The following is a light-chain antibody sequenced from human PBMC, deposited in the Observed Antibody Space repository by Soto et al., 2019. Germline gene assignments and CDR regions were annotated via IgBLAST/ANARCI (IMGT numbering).Light chain of an antibody. CDR2: GNT. CDR3: QSYDDILSCSV. J-gene: IGLJ3*02. Sequence: QSVLTQPPSVSGAPGQRVTISCTGSSSNIGAGYDVHWYQQLPGTAPKLLIYGNTNRLSGVPDRFSGSKSDTSASLAITGLQAEDEADYYCQSYDDILSCSVFGGGTKLTVL. CDR1: SSNIGAGYD. V-gene: IGLV1-40*01.